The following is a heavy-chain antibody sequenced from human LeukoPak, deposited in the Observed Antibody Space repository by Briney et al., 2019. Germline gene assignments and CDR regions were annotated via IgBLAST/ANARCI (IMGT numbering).Heavy chain of an antibody. Sequence: ASVKVSCKASGGTFSSYAISWVRQAPGQGLEWMGRIIPIFGTANYAQKFQGRVTITTDESTSTAYMELSSLRSEDTAVYYCAKNVDTAMATYDYWGQGTLVTVCS. V-gene: IGHV1-69*05. CDR3: AKNVDTAMATYDY. CDR2: IIPIFGTA. J-gene: IGHJ4*02. D-gene: IGHD5-18*01. CDR1: GGTFSSYA.